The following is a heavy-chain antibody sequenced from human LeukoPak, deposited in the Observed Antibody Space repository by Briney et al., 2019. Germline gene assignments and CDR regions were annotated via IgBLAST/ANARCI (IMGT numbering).Heavy chain of an antibody. V-gene: IGHV3-73*01. J-gene: IGHJ4*02. Sequence: GGSLRLSCAASGFTFSGSAMHWVRQASGKGLEWVGRIRSKANSYATAYAASVKGRFTISRDDSKNTACLQMNSLKTEDTAVYYCTRHGYSYGSVSQTDFGYWGQGTLVTVSS. CDR2: IRSKANSYAT. CDR3: TRHGYSYGSVSQTDFGY. D-gene: IGHD5-18*01. CDR1: GFTFSGSA.